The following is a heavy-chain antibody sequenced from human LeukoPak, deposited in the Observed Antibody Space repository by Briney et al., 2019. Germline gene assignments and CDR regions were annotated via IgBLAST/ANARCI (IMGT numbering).Heavy chain of an antibody. CDR2: IDSSSSTI. V-gene: IGHV3-48*01. Sequence: GGSLRLSCAASGFTFSSYSMNWVRQAPGKGLEWVSYIDSSSSTIYYADSVKGRFTVSRDNAKNSLDLQMNSLRADDTAVYYCVRDRGISFYFDYWGQGTLVTVSS. CDR1: GFTFSSYS. J-gene: IGHJ4*02. CDR3: VRDRGISFYFDY. D-gene: IGHD3-16*02.